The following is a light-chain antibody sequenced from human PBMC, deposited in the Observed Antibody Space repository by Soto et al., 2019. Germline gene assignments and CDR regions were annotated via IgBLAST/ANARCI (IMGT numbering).Light chain of an antibody. Sequence: QSVLTQPPSASGTPGQRVPISCSGSSSNLGTNTVTWYQHLPGTAPKLLIYRSTQRPSGVPDRFSGSKSGTSASLAISGLQSEDEADYYCAAWDDSLNGVVFGGGTKL. CDR3: AAWDDSLNGVV. V-gene: IGLV1-44*01. CDR1: SSNLGTNT. J-gene: IGLJ2*01. CDR2: RST.